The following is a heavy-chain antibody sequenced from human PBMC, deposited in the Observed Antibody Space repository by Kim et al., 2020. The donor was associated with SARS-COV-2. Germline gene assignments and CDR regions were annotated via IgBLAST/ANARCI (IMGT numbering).Heavy chain of an antibody. CDR2: ISYDGSNK. J-gene: IGHJ3*02. V-gene: IGHV3-30*04. Sequence: GGSLRLSCAASGFTFSSYAMHWVRQAPGKGLEWVAVISYDGSNKYYADSVKGRFTISRDNSKNTLYLQMNSLRAEDTAVYYCAGTGYYYTPDAFDIWGQGTMVTVSS. CDR3: AGTGYYYTPDAFDI. D-gene: IGHD3-22*01. CDR1: GFTFSSYA.